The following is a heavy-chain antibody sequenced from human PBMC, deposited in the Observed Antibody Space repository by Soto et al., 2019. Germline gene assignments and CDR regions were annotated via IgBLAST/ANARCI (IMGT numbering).Heavy chain of an antibody. Sequence: GASVKVSCKASGYTFTSYYMHWVRQAPGQGLEWMGIINPSGGSTSYAQKFQGRVTMTRDTSTSTVYMELSSLRSEDTAVYYCARDSPSATTVVTGWFDPWGQGTLVTVSS. J-gene: IGHJ5*02. CDR1: GYTFTSYY. CDR2: INPSGGST. V-gene: IGHV1-46*01. CDR3: ARDSPSATTVVTGWFDP. D-gene: IGHD4-17*01.